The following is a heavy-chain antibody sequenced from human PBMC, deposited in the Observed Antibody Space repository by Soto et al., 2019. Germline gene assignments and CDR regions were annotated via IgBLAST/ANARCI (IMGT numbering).Heavy chain of an antibody. CDR1: GGSISSSNW. CDR2: IYHSGST. V-gene: IGHV4-4*02. J-gene: IGHJ4*02. CDR3: ARDCSSTSCYGGGGYYFDY. Sequence: QVQLQESGPGLVKPSGTLSLTCAVSGGSISSSNWWSWVRQPPGKGLEWIGEIYHSGSTNYNPSLKSRVTISIDKSKNQFSLKVSSVTAADTAVYYCARDCSSTSCYGGGGYYFDYWGQGTLVTVSS. D-gene: IGHD2-2*01.